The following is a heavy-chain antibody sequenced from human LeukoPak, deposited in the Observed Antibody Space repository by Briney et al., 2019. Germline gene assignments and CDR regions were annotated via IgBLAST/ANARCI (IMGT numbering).Heavy chain of an antibody. J-gene: IGHJ4*02. CDR2: IKQDGSQK. CDR3: AREGTFGDYRASGDH. D-gene: IGHD2-21*02. V-gene: IGHV3-7*03. Sequence: GGSLRLSCEASGFTFSTYWMKWVRQAPGKGLEWVANIKQDGSQKYYVVSVKGRFIISRDNAKNSLYLQMNSVRAEDTAVYYCAREGTFGDYRASGDHWGQGALVTVSS. CDR1: GFTFSTYW.